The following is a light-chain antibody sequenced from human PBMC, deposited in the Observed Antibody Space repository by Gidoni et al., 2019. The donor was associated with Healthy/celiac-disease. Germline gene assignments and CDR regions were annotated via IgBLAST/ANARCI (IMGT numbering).Light chain of an antibody. CDR3: QKYGSST. Sequence: EIVLTQSPGTLSLSPGERATLSCRDSQSVSSSYLAWYQQKPGQAPRLLIYGASSRATGIPDRFSGSGSGTDFTLTISRLEPEDFAVYYCQKYGSSTFGQGTKVEIK. CDR2: GAS. CDR1: QSVSSSY. J-gene: IGKJ1*01. V-gene: IGKV3-20*01.